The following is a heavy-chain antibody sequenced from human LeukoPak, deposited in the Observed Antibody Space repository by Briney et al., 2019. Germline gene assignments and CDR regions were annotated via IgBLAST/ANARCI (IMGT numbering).Heavy chain of an antibody. CDR1: GGSFSGYY. CDR3: ARGEYSTSDFYYSGMDV. D-gene: IGHD6-13*01. J-gene: IGHJ6*02. Sequence: SETLSLTCAVYGGSFSGYYWSWIRQPPGKGLEWIGEINHSGSTKYNPSLKSRVTISVDTSKNQFSLRVSSVTAADTAVYYCARGEYSTSDFYYSGMDVWGQGTTVTVSS. CDR2: INHSGST. V-gene: IGHV4-34*01.